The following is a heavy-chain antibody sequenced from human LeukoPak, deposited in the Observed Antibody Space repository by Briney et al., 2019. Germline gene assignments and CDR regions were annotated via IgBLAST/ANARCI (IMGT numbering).Heavy chain of an antibody. D-gene: IGHD6-13*01. J-gene: IGHJ5*02. CDR3: AKRSSSLGYNGFDP. V-gene: IGHV3-30*04. CDR1: GFNFSSYA. Sequence: QSGGSLRLSCAASGFNFSSYAMHWVRQAPGKGLEWVAVISYDGSNKYYADSVKGRFTISRGNSKNTLYLQMNSLRAEDTAVYYCAKRSSSLGYNGFDPWGQGTLVTVSS. CDR2: ISYDGSNK.